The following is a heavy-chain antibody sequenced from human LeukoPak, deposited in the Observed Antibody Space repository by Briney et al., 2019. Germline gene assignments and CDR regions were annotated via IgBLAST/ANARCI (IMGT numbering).Heavy chain of an antibody. CDR1: GGTFSSYA. J-gene: IGHJ5*02. D-gene: IGHD3-22*01. CDR2: IIPIFGTA. Sequence: SVKVSCKASGGTFSSYAISWVRQAPGQGLEWMGGIIPIFGTANYAQKFQGRVTITADESTSTAYMELSSLRSEDTAVYYCARGHYYASSGYFYWCDPWGQGTLVSVSS. V-gene: IGHV1-69*01. CDR3: ARGHYYASSGYFYWCDP.